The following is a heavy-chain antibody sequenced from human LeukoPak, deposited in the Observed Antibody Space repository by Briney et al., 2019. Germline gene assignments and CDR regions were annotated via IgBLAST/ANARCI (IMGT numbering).Heavy chain of an antibody. V-gene: IGHV3-21*01. Sequence: PGGTLRLSCVGSGFTFSSYAMDWVRQAPGKGLEWVSSIIGGSTHIFYADSVRGRFTISRDNAENSLFLQMNSLRDEDSAVYYCARARSVYYDEFFDAWGKGTLVTASS. J-gene: IGHJ5*02. CDR2: IIGGSTHI. CDR3: ARARSVYYDEFFDA. CDR1: GFTFSSYA. D-gene: IGHD3-16*01.